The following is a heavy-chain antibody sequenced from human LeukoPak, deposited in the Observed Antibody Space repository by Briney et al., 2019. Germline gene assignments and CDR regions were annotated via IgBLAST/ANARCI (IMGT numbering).Heavy chain of an antibody. CDR2: ISYDGSNK. CDR1: GFTFSSYG. CDR3: ATQPSGMDV. J-gene: IGHJ6*02. Sequence: GGSLRLSCAASGFTFSSYGMHWVRQAPGKGLEWVAVISYDGSNKYYADSVKGRFTISRDNSKNTLYLQMNSLRAEDTAVYYCATQPSGMDVWGQGTTVTVSS. V-gene: IGHV3-30*03.